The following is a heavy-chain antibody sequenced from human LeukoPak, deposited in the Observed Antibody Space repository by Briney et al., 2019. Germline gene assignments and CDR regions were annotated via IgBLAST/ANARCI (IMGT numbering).Heavy chain of an antibody. Sequence: SETLSLTCTVSGGSISSSSYYWGWIRQPPGKGLEWIGSIYYSGSTYYNPSLKSRVTISVDTSKNQFSLKLSSVTAADTAVYYCARGFSPDCWGQGTLITVSS. CDR3: ARGFSPDC. CDR1: GGSISSSSYY. D-gene: IGHD3-3*01. V-gene: IGHV4-39*01. CDR2: IYYSGST. J-gene: IGHJ4*02.